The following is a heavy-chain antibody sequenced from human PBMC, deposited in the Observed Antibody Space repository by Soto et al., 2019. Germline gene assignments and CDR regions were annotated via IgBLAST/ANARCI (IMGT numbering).Heavy chain of an antibody. CDR2: ISGSPSST. V-gene: IGHV3-23*01. CDR3: AKDGYDSSSDLYEFDN. CDR1: GFTFSTYA. J-gene: IGHJ4*02. D-gene: IGHD3-22*01. Sequence: GGSLRLSCAASGFTFSTYAMSWVRQTPGKGLEWVSAISGSPSSTYYADSVKGRFTISRDNSKKTLFLQMSSLRAEDTAVYYCAKDGYDSSSDLYEFDNWRQGTLVTVFS.